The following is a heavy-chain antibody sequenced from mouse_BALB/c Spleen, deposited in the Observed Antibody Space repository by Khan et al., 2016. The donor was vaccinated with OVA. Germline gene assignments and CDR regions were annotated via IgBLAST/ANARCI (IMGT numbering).Heavy chain of an antibody. Sequence: VQLQESGAELAKPGASVKMSCKASGYMFTSYWMNWVKQRPGQGLEWIGYINPSSGFTEYSQTFKDKATLTADKSSSTAYMQLSSLTSEDSAVYYCARSGYGSLAYWGQGTLVTVSA. CDR1: GYMFTSYW. D-gene: IGHD1-1*01. J-gene: IGHJ3*01. CDR2: INPSSGFT. V-gene: IGHV1-7*01. CDR3: ARSGYGSLAY.